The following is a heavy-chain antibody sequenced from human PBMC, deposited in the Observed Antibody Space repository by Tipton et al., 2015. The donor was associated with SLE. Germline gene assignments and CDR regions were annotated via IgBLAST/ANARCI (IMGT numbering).Heavy chain of an antibody. CDR2: INHSGST. V-gene: IGHV4-34*01. CDR3: ARLQAARTI. CDR1: GGSFSGYY. J-gene: IGHJ3*02. D-gene: IGHD6-6*01. Sequence: TLSLTCAVYGGSFSGYYWSWIRQPPGKGLEWIGEINHSGSTNYNPSLESRVTISVDTSKNQFSLKLSSVTAADTAVYYCARLQAARTIWGQGTMATVSS.